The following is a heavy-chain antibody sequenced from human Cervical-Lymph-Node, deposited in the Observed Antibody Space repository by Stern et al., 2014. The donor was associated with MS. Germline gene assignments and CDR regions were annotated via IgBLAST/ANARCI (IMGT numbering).Heavy chain of an antibody. CDR2: INATSGGT. CDR1: GFTFTSCY. J-gene: IGHJ4*02. Sequence: VQLVESGAEVRRPGASVKVACKASGFTFTSCYMHGVRQAPGQGLEWMGWINATSGGTNSAQKFQGRVTMTRDTSISTFYMDLTGLTSDDTAIYYCARDMSTVTTPYFDYLGQGTLVTVPS. CDR3: ARDMSTVTTPYFDY. D-gene: IGHD4-17*01. V-gene: IGHV1-2*02.